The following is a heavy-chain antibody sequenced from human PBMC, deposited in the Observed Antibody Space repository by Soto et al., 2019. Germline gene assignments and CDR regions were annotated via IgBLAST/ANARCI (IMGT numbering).Heavy chain of an antibody. CDR1: GGSFSGYY. J-gene: IGHJ6*02. CDR3: ARVSQVAARRPSPTYFYYYGMDV. Sequence: QVQLQQWGAGLLKPSETLSLTCAVYGGSFSGYYWSWIRQPPGKGLEWIGEINHSGSTNYNPSLKSRVTLAVDSSQNQFSLKLRSVTAADTGVYYCARVSQVAARRPSPTYFYYYGMDVWGHGTTGTVSS. D-gene: IGHD6-13*01. V-gene: IGHV4-34*01. CDR2: INHSGST.